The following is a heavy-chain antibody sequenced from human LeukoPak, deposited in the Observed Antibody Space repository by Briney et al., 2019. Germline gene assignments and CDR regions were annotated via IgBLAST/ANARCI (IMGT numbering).Heavy chain of an antibody. J-gene: IGHJ6*03. CDR1: GGSISSYY. CDR3: ARGMGWGITIFGVVTSPGYYYYMDV. CDR2: INHSGST. V-gene: IGHV4-34*01. Sequence: SETLSLTCTVSGGSISSYYWSWIRQPPGKGLEWIGEINHSGSTNYNPSLKSRVTISVDTSKNQFSLKLSSVTAADTAVYYCARGMGWGITIFGVVTSPGYYYYMDVWGKGTTVTVSS. D-gene: IGHD3-3*01.